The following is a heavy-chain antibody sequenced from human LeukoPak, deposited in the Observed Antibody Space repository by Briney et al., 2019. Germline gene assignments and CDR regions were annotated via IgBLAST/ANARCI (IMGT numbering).Heavy chain of an antibody. Sequence: GASVKVSCKASGYTFTCCSLHWLQQAPGQGLEWMGWISTYDGNANYAQKLQGRVTMTTDTSTITAYMELRSLRSDDTAVYYCARAPSGFTYGPGDHWGQGTLVTVSS. V-gene: IGHV1-18*04. CDR2: ISTYDGNA. J-gene: IGHJ4*02. CDR3: ARAPSGFTYGPGDH. D-gene: IGHD5-18*01. CDR1: GYTFTCCS.